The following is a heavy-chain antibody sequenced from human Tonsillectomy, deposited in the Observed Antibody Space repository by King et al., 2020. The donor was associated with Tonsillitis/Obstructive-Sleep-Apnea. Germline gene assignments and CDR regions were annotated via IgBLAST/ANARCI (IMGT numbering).Heavy chain of an antibody. V-gene: IGHV3-23*04. CDR3: AKGHGGDYGFDV. J-gene: IGHJ3*01. Sequence: VQLVESGGGLVQPGGSLRLSCAASGFTFSTYTMSWVRQAPGKGLEWVSSITGTSFTTYYANSVKGRFTISRDNSKNTLHLQMNSLRAEDTAVYHCAKGHGGDYGFDVWGQGSMVTVSS. CDR2: ITGTSFTT. D-gene: IGHD2-21*02. CDR1: GFTFSTYT.